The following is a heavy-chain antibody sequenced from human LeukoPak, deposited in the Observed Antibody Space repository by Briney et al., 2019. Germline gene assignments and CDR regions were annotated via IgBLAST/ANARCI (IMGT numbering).Heavy chain of an antibody. V-gene: IGHV4-59*08. CDR3: ARGYYYDSSGYYKGAFDI. CDR1: GGSISSYY. J-gene: IGHJ3*02. D-gene: IGHD3-22*01. Sequence: SETLSLTCTVSGGSISSYYWSWIRQPPGKGLEWIGYIYYSGSTNYNPSLKSRVTISVDTSKNQFSLKLSSVTAADMAVYYCARGYYYDSSGYYKGAFDIWGQGTMVTVSS. CDR2: IYYSGST.